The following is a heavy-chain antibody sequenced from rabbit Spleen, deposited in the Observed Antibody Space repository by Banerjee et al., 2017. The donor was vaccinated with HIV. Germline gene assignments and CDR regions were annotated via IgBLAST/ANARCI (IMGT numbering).Heavy chain of an antibody. J-gene: IGHJ4*01. CDR2: IYTGNGKN. CDR3: ARGVPGKGNYIWYFNL. V-gene: IGHV1S45*01. CDR1: GFSFSSGYD. D-gene: IGHD1-1*01. Sequence: QEQLVESGGGLVQPEGSLTLICTASGFSFSSGYDMSWVRQAPGKGLEWIGFIYTGNGKNYYASWAKGRFTISKTSSTTVTLQMTRLTAADTATYFCARGVPGKGNYIWYFNLWGQGTLVTVS.